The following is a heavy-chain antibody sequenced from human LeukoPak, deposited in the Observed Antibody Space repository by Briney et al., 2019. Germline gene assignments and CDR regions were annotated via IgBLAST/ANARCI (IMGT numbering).Heavy chain of an antibody. V-gene: IGHV3-11*01. CDR1: GFTFTDYF. D-gene: IGHD6-6*01. J-gene: IGHJ1*01. CDR3: ARSSDSSSLQYFQH. CDR2: IGISGSTI. Sequence: GGSLRLSCAASGFTFTDYFMNWIRQAPGKGLEWVSSIGISGSTIYYADSVKGRFTISRDNAKNSLYLQMNSLRAEDTAVYYCARSSDSSSLQYFQHWGQGTLVTVSS.